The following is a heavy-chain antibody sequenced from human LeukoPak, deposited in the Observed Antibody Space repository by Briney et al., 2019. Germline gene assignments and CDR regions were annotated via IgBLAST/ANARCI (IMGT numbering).Heavy chain of an antibody. CDR3: ARDGTAAGLYFDL. CDR1: GFTFTVYW. CDR2: IRQDGSEK. V-gene: IGHV3-7*01. D-gene: IGHD6-13*01. Sequence: GGSLRLSCEVSGFTFTVYWMNWVRQAPGKGPEWVASIRQDGSEKTYVDSVKGRFTISRDNTKNSLSLQLNGLRAEDTAVYYCARDGTAAGLYFDLWGQGTLVTVSS. J-gene: IGHJ4*01.